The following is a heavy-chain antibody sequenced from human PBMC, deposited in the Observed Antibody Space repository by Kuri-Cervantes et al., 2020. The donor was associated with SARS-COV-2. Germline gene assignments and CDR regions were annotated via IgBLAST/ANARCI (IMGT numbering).Heavy chain of an antibody. V-gene: IGHV4-39*01. Sequence: TCSSYSMNWVRQAPGKGLGWIGSIYYSGSTYYNTSLKSRITISVDTSKNQFTLKLSSVTAAETAVYYCARHVEKGGDYWGQGTLVTVSS. CDR3: ARHVEKGGDY. D-gene: IGHD1-26*01. CDR2: IYYSGST. J-gene: IGHJ4*02. CDR1: TCSSYS.